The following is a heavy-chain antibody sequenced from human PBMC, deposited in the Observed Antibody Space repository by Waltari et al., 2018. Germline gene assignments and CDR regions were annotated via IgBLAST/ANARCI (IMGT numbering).Heavy chain of an antibody. J-gene: IGHJ3*02. Sequence: QLQLQESGPGLVKPSETLSLTCTVSGGSISSSSSSWGWIRQPPGKGLEWIGSIYYSGSTYYNPSLKSRVTISVDTSKNQFSLKLSSVTAADTAVYYCARPPYAAALLYAFDIWGQGTMVTVSS. CDR3: ARPPYAAALLYAFDI. CDR2: IYYSGST. V-gene: IGHV4-39*01. CDR1: GGSISSSSSS. D-gene: IGHD6-13*01.